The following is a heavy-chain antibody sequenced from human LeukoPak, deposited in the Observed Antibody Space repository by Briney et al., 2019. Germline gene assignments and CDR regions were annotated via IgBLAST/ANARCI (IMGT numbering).Heavy chain of an antibody. CDR3: ARSYDTNNRQRFDY. Sequence: SETLSLTCTVSGASIRSYYWSWIRQPPGKGLEWSAYMYYTESPSYNPSLKSRVSMSGDSSRNQFSLKLNSVTAADTAIYYCARSYDTNNRQRFDYWGQGILVTVSP. V-gene: IGHV4-59*08. D-gene: IGHD3-22*01. CDR1: GASIRSYY. CDR2: MYYTESP. J-gene: IGHJ4*02.